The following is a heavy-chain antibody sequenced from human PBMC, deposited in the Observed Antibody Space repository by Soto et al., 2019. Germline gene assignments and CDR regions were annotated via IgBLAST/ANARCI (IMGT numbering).Heavy chain of an antibody. V-gene: IGHV4-30-2*01. Sequence: SETLSLTCAVSGGSVSSGVFSWNWIRQPPGQGLEWIGYISHGGSPHYTPSLRSRVSISVDRSTNVISLNLTSMTPADTAVYFCARGHYYYAMDVWGQGTTVTVSS. CDR3: ARGHYYYAMDV. J-gene: IGHJ6*02. CDR1: GGSVSSGVFS. CDR2: ISHGGSP.